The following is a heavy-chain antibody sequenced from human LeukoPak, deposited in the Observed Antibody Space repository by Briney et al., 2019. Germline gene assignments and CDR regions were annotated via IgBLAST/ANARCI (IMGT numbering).Heavy chain of an antibody. CDR3: ARVRHYCSSTSCYPYYFDY. Sequence: GGSLRLSCAASGFTFSTSNMNWVRQTPEKGLEWVSYISSSGSTIYYADSVKGRFTISRDNAKNSLYLQMNSLRAEDTAVYYCARVRHYCSSTSCYPYYFDYWGQGTLVTVSS. V-gene: IGHV3-48*04. J-gene: IGHJ4*02. CDR1: GFTFSTSN. D-gene: IGHD2-2*01. CDR2: ISSSGSTI.